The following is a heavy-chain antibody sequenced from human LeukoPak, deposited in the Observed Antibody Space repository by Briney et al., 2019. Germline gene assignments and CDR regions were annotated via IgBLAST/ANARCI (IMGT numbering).Heavy chain of an antibody. V-gene: IGHV3-7*01. CDR3: ARDYYDSGGYETSAFDI. CDR1: GFTFSSYW. Sequence: PGGSLRLSCAASGFTFSSYWMSWVRQAPGKGLEWVANIKQDGSEKYYVDSVKGRFTISRDNAKNSLYLQMNSLRAEDTAVYYCARDYYDSGGYETSAFDIWGQGTMVTVSS. D-gene: IGHD3-22*01. J-gene: IGHJ3*02. CDR2: IKQDGSEK.